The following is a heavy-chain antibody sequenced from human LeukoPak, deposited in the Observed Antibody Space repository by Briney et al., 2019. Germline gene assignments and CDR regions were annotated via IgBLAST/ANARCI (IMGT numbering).Heavy chain of an antibody. CDR2: ISGSGDNT. CDR1: GFTFTSYA. J-gene: IGHJ4*02. Sequence: GGSLILSCAASGFTFTSYAMSWVRQAPGKGLEWVSSISGSGDNTFCAHSVKGRFTVSRDNSKNTLYLQMNTLRAEDTAAYHCAKGRNEDGDAALNYWGQGTLVTVSS. D-gene: IGHD4-17*01. CDR3: AKGRNEDGDAALNY. V-gene: IGHV3-23*01.